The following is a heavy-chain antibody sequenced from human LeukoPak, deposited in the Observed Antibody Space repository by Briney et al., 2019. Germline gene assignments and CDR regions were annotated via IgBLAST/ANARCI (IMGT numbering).Heavy chain of an antibody. V-gene: IGHV3-23*01. CDR2: ISGSGVNT. J-gene: IGHJ3*01. D-gene: IGHD3-22*01. Sequence: PAGSLRLSCAASGFTFSNYAMSWVRQAPGKGLEWVSAISGSGVNTYYADSVKGRFAASRDNSKNTLYLQMNSLRAEDTAVYYCARGRSGYGPFDAFDLWGQGPWVTVSS. CDR1: GFTFSNYA. CDR3: ARGRSGYGPFDAFDL.